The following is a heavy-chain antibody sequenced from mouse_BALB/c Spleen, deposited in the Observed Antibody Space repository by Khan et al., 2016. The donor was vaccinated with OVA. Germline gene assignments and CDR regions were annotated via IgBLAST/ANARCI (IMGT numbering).Heavy chain of an antibody. Sequence: VQLQESGPGLVAPSQSLSITCTISGFSLTNYGVHWVRQPPGKGLEWLVVIWSDGSTTYNSTLKSRLSISKDNSKSQVFLKMNSLQTADTAMYXCARQPYYHYYIMDYWGQGTSVTVSS. D-gene: IGHD2-10*01. CDR1: GFSLTNYG. CDR3: ARQPYYHYYIMDY. V-gene: IGHV2-6-1*01. CDR2: IWSDGST. J-gene: IGHJ4*01.